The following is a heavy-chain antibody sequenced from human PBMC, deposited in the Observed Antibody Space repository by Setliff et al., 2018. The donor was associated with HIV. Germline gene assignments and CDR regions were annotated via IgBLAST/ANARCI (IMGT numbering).Heavy chain of an antibody. CDR2: VTVNGAT. V-gene: IGHV4-61*02. J-gene: IGHJ2*01. CDR3: SRGPPFDR. Sequence: TSETLSLTCTVSGDSMTSGSYYWTWIRQPAGKRLEWIGRVTVNGATEYNPSLQSRVTISVDTSENQFSLKVTSVTAADTATYYCSRGPPFDRWGRGTLVTAPQ. CDR1: GDSMTSGSYY.